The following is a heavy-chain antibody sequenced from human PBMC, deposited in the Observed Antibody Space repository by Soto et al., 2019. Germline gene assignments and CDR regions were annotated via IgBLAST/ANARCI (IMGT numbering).Heavy chain of an antibody. V-gene: IGHV4-39*01. J-gene: IGHJ5*02. D-gene: IGHD3-22*01. CDR1: GGSTNYY. CDR2: INYSGTT. Sequence: PSQTLSLTCTVSGGSTNYYWGWIRQPPGKGLGWIGKINYSGTTYYNPSLTSRVTISVDTSKNQFSLSLSSVTAADTAVYFCARNGYDTSHHHLDPWRQGNLVTGS. CDR3: ARNGYDTSHHHLDP.